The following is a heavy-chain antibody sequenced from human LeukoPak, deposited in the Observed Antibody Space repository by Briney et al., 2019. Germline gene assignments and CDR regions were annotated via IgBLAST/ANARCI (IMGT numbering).Heavy chain of an antibody. CDR2: IYYSGTT. D-gene: IGHD4-17*01. Sequence: SETLSLTCTVSGGSISSYYWSWIRQPPGKALEWIGYIYYSGTTNYNPSLKSRVTISVDTSENQFSLKLTSVNAADTAVYYCARAQAYGDQRWSDPWGQGTLVTVSS. CDR3: ARAQAYGDQRWSDP. V-gene: IGHV4-59*01. CDR1: GGSISSYY. J-gene: IGHJ5*02.